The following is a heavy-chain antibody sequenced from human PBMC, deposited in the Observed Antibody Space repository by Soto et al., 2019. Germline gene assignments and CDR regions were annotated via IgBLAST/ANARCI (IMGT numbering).Heavy chain of an antibody. J-gene: IGHJ6*02. V-gene: IGHV3-33*08. D-gene: IGHD1-26*01. Sequence: WGTLRLTCSASGVNISDCGKHWVRQPPRKGLEWLTIIWFDASHEYYADSVKGRFTISRHNCNNTLYLELNSLPADDTAVYFCARDQGGASGASPLGNGLDVWGQGTAVTVSS. CDR2: IWFDASHE. CDR3: ARDQGGASGASPLGNGLDV. CDR1: GVNISDCG.